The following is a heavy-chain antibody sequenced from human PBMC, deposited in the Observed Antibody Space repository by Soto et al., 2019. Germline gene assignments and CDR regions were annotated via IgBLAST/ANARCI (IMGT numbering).Heavy chain of an antibody. CDR3: ARNYYDSSGYYFGLDY. V-gene: IGHV2-70*01. CDR1: GFSLSTSGMC. D-gene: IGHD3-22*01. J-gene: IGHJ4*02. CDR2: IDWDDDK. Sequence: SGPTLVNPTQTLTLTCTFSGFSLSTSGMCVSWIRQPPGKALEWLALIDWDDDKYYSTSLKTRLTISKDTSKNQVVLTMTNMDPVDTATYYCARNYYDSSGYYFGLDYWGQGTLVTVSS.